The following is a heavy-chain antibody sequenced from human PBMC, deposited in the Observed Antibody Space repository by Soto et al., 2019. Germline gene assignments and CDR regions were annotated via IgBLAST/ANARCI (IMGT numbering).Heavy chain of an antibody. V-gene: IGHV3-66*01. J-gene: IGHJ4*02. CDR2: SYTGGST. D-gene: IGHD2-15*01. Sequence: SGGSLRLSCAASGFTFSSYAMSWVRQAPGKGLEWVSFSYTGGSTSYADSVKGRFTISRDNSRNTLYLQMNSLRAEDTAVYYCARDLWWYLHWGQGTLVTVS. CDR1: GFTFSSYA. CDR3: ARDLWWYLH.